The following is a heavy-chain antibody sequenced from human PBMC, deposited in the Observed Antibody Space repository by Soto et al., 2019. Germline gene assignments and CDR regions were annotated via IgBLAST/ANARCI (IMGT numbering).Heavy chain of an antibody. CDR2: VFGGGHT. J-gene: IGHJ5*02. Sequence: EVQLVESGGTLLPPGGSLRLSCAASGFTVSHYYMSWVRLAPGKGLEWVSSVFGGGHTTYADSVKGRFSVSRDNSVNTFYLQMTGLRSDDTAVYYCSFQSPLAGWLDPWGQGTLVTVSS. V-gene: IGHV3-53*01. CDR3: SFQSPLAGWLDP. CDR1: GFTVSHYY.